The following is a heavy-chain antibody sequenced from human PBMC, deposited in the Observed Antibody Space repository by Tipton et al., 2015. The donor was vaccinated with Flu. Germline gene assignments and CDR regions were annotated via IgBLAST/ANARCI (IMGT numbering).Heavy chain of an antibody. D-gene: IGHD3-16*02. J-gene: IGHJ4*02. Sequence: QLVQSGAEVKKPGASVKVSCKVSGYTFTSYGISWVRQAPGQGLEWMGWISAYNGNTNYAQKLQGRVTMTTDTPTSTAYMELRSLRSDDTAVYYCARGDDYVWGSYRRAFDYWGQGTLVTVSS. CDR1: GYTFTSYG. V-gene: IGHV1-18*01. CDR3: ARGDDYVWGSYRRAFDY. CDR2: ISAYNGNT.